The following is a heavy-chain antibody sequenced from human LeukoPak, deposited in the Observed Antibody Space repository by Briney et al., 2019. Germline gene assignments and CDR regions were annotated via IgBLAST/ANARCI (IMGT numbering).Heavy chain of an antibody. CDR1: GSTFSSYG. J-gene: IGHJ4*02. V-gene: IGHV3-33*01. D-gene: IGHD6-19*01. CDR2: IWYDGSNK. Sequence: HSGGSLRLSCAASGSTFSSYGMHWVRQAPGKGLEWVAVIWYDGSNKYYADSVKGRFTISRDNSKNTLYLQMNSLRAEDTAVYYCASTSGWYEPIDYWGQGTLVTVSS. CDR3: ASTSGWYEPIDY.